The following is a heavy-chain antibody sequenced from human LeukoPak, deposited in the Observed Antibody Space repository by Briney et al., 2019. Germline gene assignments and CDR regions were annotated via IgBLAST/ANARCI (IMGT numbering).Heavy chain of an antibody. CDR2: IYYSGST. D-gene: IGHD3-10*01. CDR3: ARGGSWFDP. Sequence: SETLSLTCTVSGYSISSGYYWSWIRQPPGKGLEWIGYIYYSGSTNYNPSLKSRVTISVDTSKNQFSLKLTSVTAADTAVYYCARGGSWFDPWGQGTLVTVSS. J-gene: IGHJ5*02. CDR1: GYSISSGYY. V-gene: IGHV4-61*01.